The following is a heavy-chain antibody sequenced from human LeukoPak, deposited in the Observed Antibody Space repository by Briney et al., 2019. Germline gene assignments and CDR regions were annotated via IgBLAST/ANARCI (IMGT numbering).Heavy chain of an antibody. CDR2: ISDSGDKT. J-gene: IGHJ4*02. V-gene: IGHV3-23*01. Sequence: PGGSLRLSCVATGFTFNTYAVSWVRQAPGKGLEWVSGISDSGDKTYYVDSVKGRFTISRDNSKNTLYLQMNSLRAEDTAVYYCAKLSGEQSPAAITTGTTGPPDYWGQGTLVTVSS. CDR1: GFTFNTYA. D-gene: IGHD1-1*01. CDR3: AKLSGEQSPAAITTGTTGPPDY.